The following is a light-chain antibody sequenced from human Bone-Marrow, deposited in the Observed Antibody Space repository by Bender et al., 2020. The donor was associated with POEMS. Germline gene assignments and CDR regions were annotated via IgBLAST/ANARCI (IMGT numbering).Light chain of an antibody. V-gene: IGLV1-51*02. CDR3: VAWDASLNGWV. CDR1: SSNIGHNY. J-gene: IGLJ3*02. CDR2: END. Sequence: QSTLPQPPSVSAAPGQRVTISCSGSSSNIGHNYVSWYQQFPGTAPKFLIYENDKRPSGIPDRFSGSKSGTSASLAITGLQSDDEAIYFCVAWDASLNGWVYGGGTKLTVL.